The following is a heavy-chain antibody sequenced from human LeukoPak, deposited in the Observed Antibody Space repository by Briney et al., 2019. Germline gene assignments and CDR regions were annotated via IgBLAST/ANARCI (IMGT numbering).Heavy chain of an antibody. CDR2: MNPNSGNT. V-gene: IGHV1-8*01. J-gene: IGHJ6*02. CDR1: GYTFTSYD. D-gene: IGHD1-1*01. Sequence: ASVKVSCKASGYTFTSYDINWVRQATGQGLEWMGWMNPNSGNTGYAQKFQGRVTMTRNTSISTAYMELSSLRSEDTAVYYCASERKGYYGMDVWGQGTTVTVSS. CDR3: ASERKGYYGMDV.